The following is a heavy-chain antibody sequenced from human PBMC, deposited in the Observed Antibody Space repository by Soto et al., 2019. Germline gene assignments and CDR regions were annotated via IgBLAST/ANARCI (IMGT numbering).Heavy chain of an antibody. CDR3: ARDFKGVKDAFDI. CDR1: GFTVSSNY. V-gene: IGHV3-53*01. Sequence: GGSLTLSCAASGFTVSSNYMSWVRQAPGQGLEWVSVIYSGGSTYYADSVKGRFTISRENSKNTLYLQMNSLRAEDTAVYYCARDFKGVKDAFDIWGQGTMVTVSS. J-gene: IGHJ3*02. CDR2: IYSGGST. D-gene: IGHD2-21*01.